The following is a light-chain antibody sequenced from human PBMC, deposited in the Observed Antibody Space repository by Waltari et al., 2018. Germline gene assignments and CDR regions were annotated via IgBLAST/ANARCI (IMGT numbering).Light chain of an antibody. Sequence: SCRSSQVVSRSLAGYQQKPGQAPRLLIYDASSRATGIPDRFSGSGSGTDFSLTISRLEPEDFAVYYCQKYVSLPATFGQGTKVEIK. V-gene: IGKV3-20*01. J-gene: IGKJ1*01. CDR1: QVVSRS. CDR3: QKYVSLPAT. CDR2: DAS.